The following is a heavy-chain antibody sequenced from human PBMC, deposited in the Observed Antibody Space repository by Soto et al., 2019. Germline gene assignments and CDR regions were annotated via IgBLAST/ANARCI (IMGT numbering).Heavy chain of an antibody. CDR3: TRGTAAAGYNY. Sequence: PSQTLSLICVISGDSVSSSSTAWNSIRQSPSRGLEWLGRTYYRSKWYNDYEVSVKSRITINPDTSKNQFSLQLNAVSPEDTAVYYCTRGTAAAGYNYWGQGTLVTVSS. J-gene: IGHJ4*02. CDR2: TYYRSKWYN. D-gene: IGHD6-13*01. V-gene: IGHV6-1*01. CDR1: GDSVSSSSTA.